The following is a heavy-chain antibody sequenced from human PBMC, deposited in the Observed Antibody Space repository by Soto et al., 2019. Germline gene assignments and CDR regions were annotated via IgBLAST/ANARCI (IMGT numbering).Heavy chain of an antibody. V-gene: IGHV1-18*01. Sequence: QVHLVQSGAEVKKPGASVKVSCKGSGYGFTTYGITWVRQAPGQGLEWMAWISAHNGNTNYAQKRXGXVXLTRDTATSTADMELRSLRSDDTAVYYCARGRYGDYWGQGALVTVSS. CDR1: GYGFTTYG. D-gene: IGHD1-1*01. CDR3: ARGRYGDY. CDR2: ISAHNGNT. J-gene: IGHJ4*02.